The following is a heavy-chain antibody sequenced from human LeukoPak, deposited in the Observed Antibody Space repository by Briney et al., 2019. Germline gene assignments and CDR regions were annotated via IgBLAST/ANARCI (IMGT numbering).Heavy chain of an antibody. CDR2: IDPSDSYT. D-gene: IGHD2-15*01. CDR3: ARVYCSGGSCYVSWFDP. V-gene: IGHV5-10-1*01. Sequence: GESLKISCKGSGYSFTSYWISWVRLMPGKGLEWMGRIDPSDSYTNYSPSFQGHVTISADKSISTAYLQWSSLKASDTAMYYCARVYCSGGSCYVSWFDPWGQGTLVTVSS. J-gene: IGHJ5*02. CDR1: GYSFTSYW.